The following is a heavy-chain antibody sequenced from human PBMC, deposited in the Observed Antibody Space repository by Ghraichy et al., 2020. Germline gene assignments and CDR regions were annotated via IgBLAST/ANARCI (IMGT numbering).Heavy chain of an antibody. V-gene: IGHV4-59*01. J-gene: IGHJ4*02. Sequence: SETLSLTCTVSGDSIGSYYWNWIRQPPGKGLEWIGYIYYSGSTNYNPSLKSRVTISRHTSKKQFSLNLTSVSAADTAVYYCARSPCSGGSCHSYYFDYWCQGSLVTVSS. CDR2: IYYSGST. CDR1: GDSIGSYY. CDR3: ARSPCSGGSCHSYYFDY. D-gene: IGHD2-15*01.